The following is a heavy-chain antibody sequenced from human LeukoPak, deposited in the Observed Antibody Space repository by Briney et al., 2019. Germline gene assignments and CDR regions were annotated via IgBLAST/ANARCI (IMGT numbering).Heavy chain of an antibody. CDR2: INPSGGST. Sequence: ASVTVSCTASGYTFTSYYMHWVRQAPGQGLEWMGIINPSGGSTSYAQKFQGRVTMTRDTSTSTVYMELSSLRSEDTAVYYCARWYIAAAGTNWFDPWGQGTLVTVSS. V-gene: IGHV1-46*01. CDR1: GYTFTSYY. D-gene: IGHD6-13*01. CDR3: ARWYIAAAGTNWFDP. J-gene: IGHJ5*02.